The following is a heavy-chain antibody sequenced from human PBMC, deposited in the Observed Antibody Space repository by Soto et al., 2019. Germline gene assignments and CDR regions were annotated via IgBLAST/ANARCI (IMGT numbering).Heavy chain of an antibody. CDR1: GFTFSYYA. J-gene: IGHJ3*02. D-gene: IGHD5-12*01. CDR3: AKDRGRSGVATEEDAFDI. V-gene: IGHV3-23*01. CDR2: ISGSGGST. Sequence: EVQLLESGGGLVQPGGSLRLSCAASGFTFSYYAMSWVRQAPGKGLEWVSVISGSGGSTFYADSVKGRFTISRDNSKNTLYLQMNSLRAEDTAVYFCAKDRGRSGVATEEDAFDIWGQGTMVTVSS.